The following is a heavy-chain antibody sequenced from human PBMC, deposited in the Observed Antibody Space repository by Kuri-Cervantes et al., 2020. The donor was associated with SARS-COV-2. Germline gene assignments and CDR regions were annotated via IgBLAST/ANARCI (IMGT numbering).Heavy chain of an antibody. CDR3: ARSRPQDSRLYYYDSSGYYYYFDY. Sequence: GGSLRLSCAASGFTFSSYSMNWVRQAPGKGLEWVSSISSSSSYIYYADSGKGRFTISRDNAKNSLYLQMNSLRAEDTAVYYCARSRPQDSRLYYYDSSGYYYYFDYWGQGTLVTVSS. V-gene: IGHV3-21*01. CDR1: GFTFSSYS. CDR2: ISSSSSYI. J-gene: IGHJ4*02. D-gene: IGHD3-22*01.